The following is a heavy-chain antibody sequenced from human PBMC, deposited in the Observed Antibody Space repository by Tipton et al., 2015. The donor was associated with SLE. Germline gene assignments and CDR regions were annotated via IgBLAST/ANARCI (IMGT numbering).Heavy chain of an antibody. J-gene: IGHJ6*04. CDR1: GYTFTSYY. CDR2: INPFSGSR. D-gene: IGHD2-2*01. CDR3: VRDAVCSSSNCDRLDV. Sequence: QLVQSGAEVKKPGASVKVSCKASGYTFTSYYLHWVRQAPGQGLEWMGIINPFSGSRNYAQRFQGRVTMTGDTSTSTVYMEMSSLRSEDTAVYYCVRDAVCSSSNCDRLDVWGKGTTVTVSS. V-gene: IGHV1-46*01.